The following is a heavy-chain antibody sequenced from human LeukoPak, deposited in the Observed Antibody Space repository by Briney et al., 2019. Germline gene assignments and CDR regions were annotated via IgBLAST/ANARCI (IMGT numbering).Heavy chain of an antibody. CDR3: AKDRMGGYSYGYSYYFDY. CDR1: GFTFSSYG. D-gene: IGHD5-18*01. J-gene: IGHJ4*02. V-gene: IGHV3-30*18. Sequence: GRSRRLSCAASGFTFSSYGMHWVRQAPGKGLEWVAVISYDGSNKYYADSVKGRFTISRDNSMYTLYLQMNSLRAEDTAVYYCAKDRMGGYSYGYSYYFDYWGQGTLVTVSS. CDR2: ISYDGSNK.